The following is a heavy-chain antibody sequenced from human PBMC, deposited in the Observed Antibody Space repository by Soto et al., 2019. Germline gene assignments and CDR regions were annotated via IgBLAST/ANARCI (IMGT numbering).Heavy chain of an antibody. V-gene: IGHV3-23*01. J-gene: IGHJ4*02. D-gene: IGHD3-3*01. CDR3: AKVDYDFWSGYSTPTSFDY. CDR2: ISGSGGST. CDR1: GFTFSSYA. Sequence: GGSLRLSCAASGFTFSSYAMSWVRQAPGKGLEWVSAISGSGGSTYYADSVKGRFTISRDNSKNTLYLQMKSLRAEDTAVYYCAKVDYDFWSGYSTPTSFDYWGQGTLVTVSS.